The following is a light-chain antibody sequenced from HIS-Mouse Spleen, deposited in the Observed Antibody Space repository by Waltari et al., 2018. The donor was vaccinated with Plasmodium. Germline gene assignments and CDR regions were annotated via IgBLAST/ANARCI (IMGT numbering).Light chain of an antibody. J-gene: IGKJ1*01. Sequence: DIQMTQSPSSLSASVGDRVTITCRASQSISNYLNWYQQKPGKAPKFLIYAAPTLQSGVPSRFSGSGSGTDFTLTISSLQPEDFATYYCQQSYSTWTFGQGTKVEIK. CDR3: QQSYSTWT. CDR1: QSISNY. V-gene: IGKV1-39*01. CDR2: AAP.